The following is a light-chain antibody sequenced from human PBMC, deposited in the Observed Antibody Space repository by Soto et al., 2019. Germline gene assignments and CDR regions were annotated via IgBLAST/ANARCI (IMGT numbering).Light chain of an antibody. CDR2: DAS. J-gene: IGKJ5*01. CDR1: QSVSSN. CDR3: QQRSNWIT. Sequence: EIVLTQSPGTLSLSPGERATLSCGASQSVSSNLAWYQQKPGQAPRLLIYDASNRATGIPARFSGSGSGTDFTLTISSLEPEDFAVYYCQQRSNWITFGQGTRREIK. V-gene: IGKV3-11*01.